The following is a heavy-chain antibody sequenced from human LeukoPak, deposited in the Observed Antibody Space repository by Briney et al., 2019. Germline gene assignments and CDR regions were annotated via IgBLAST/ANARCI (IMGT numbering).Heavy chain of an antibody. CDR2: VNRDGSET. J-gene: IGHJ6*02. CDR1: GFALSSHW. CDR3: ARNNGMDV. V-gene: IGHV3-7*03. Sequence: GGSLRLSCAASGFALSSHWMTWVRQVPGRGPEWVVNVNRDGSETYYLDSVKGRFTISKDNAKNSLYLQMNSLRAEDTALYHCARNNGMDVWGQGTTVTVSS.